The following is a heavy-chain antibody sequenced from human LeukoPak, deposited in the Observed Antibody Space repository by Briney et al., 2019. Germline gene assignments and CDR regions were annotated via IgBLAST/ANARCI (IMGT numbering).Heavy chain of an antibody. J-gene: IGHJ4*02. CDR1: GSSLSTARMG. V-gene: IGHV2-26*01. CDR3: VRMTGTILDS. CDR2: SFSDDEK. Sequence: SGPTLVNPTETLTLTCIVSGSSLSTARMGVSWIRQPPGKALEWLAHSFSDDEKFFSHSLKSRLTVSKDTSKSQVTLVVTNMDPVDTATYYCVRMTGTILDSWGQGTLVTVSS. D-gene: IGHD1-14*01.